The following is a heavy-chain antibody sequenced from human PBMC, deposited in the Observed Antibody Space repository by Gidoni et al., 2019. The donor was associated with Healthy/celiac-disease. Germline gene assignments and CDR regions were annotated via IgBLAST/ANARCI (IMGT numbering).Heavy chain of an antibody. Sequence: SGFTFSDYYMSWIRQAPGKGLEWVSYISSSGSTIYYADSVKGRFTTSRDNAKNSLYLQMNSLRAEDTAVYYCARDKGEGIMITGAFDIWGQGTMVTVSS. D-gene: IGHD3-16*01. V-gene: IGHV3-11*01. CDR3: ARDKGEGIMITGAFDI. J-gene: IGHJ3*02. CDR2: ISSSGSTI. CDR1: GFTFSDYY.